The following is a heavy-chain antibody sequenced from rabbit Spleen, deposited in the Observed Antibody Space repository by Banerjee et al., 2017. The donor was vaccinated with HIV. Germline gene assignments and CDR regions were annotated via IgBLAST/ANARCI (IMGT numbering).Heavy chain of an antibody. V-gene: IGHV1S45*01. CDR2: TGTGSGST. CDR3: ASAYSDVYFNL. J-gene: IGHJ4*01. Sequence: QEQLKESGGGLVQPEGSLTLTCTASGFSFSSGYYMSWVRQAPGKGLEWIGCTGTGSGSTYYASWAKGRFTISKTSSTTVTLQMTSLTAADTATYFCASAYSDVYFNLWGQGTLVTVS. D-gene: IGHD6-1*01. CDR1: GFSFSSGYY.